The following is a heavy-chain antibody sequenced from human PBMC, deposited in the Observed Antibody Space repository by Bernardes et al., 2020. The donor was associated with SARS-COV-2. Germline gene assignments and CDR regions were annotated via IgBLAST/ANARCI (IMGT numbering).Heavy chain of an antibody. CDR1: GFTFSRYW. CDR3: AKAVGYCSSTSCYDYYYYYGMDV. D-gene: IGHD2-2*01. J-gene: IGHJ6*02. CDR2: IKQDGSEN. V-gene: IGHV3-7*03. Sequence: GGSLRLSCAASGFTFSRYWMSWIRQAPGKGLEWVANIKQDGSENYYVDSVKGRFTISRDNAKNSLFLQMNSLRAEDTAVYYCAKAVGYCSSTSCYDYYYYYGMDVWGQGTTVTVSS.